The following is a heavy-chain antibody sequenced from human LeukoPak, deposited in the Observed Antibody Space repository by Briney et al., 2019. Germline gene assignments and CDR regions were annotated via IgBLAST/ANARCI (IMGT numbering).Heavy chain of an antibody. CDR2: ISSSGSTI. CDR3: ARTLGYCSSTSCYGTALY. J-gene: IGHJ4*02. CDR1: GFTFSDYY. V-gene: IGHV3-11*04. D-gene: IGHD2-2*01. Sequence: GGSLRLSCAASGFTFSDYYMSWIRQAPGKGLEWVSYISSSGSTIYYADSVKGRFTISRDNAKNSLYLQMNSLRAEDTAVYYCARTLGYCSSTSCYGTALYWGQGTLVTVSS.